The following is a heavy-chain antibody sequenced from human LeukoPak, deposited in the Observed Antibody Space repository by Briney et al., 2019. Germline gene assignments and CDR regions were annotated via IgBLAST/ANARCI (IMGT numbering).Heavy chain of an antibody. V-gene: IGHV4-59*01. J-gene: IGHJ4*02. CDR3: ARGHYYGNSGDY. CDR1: GGSISSYY. Sequence: SETLSLTCSVSGGSISSYYWSWIRQPPGKGLEWIGYMYYSGSTHYNPSLESRVTISRDTSKNQFSLNVTSVTAADTAIYYCARGHYYGNSGDYWGQGTLVTVSS. D-gene: IGHD3-22*01. CDR2: MYYSGST.